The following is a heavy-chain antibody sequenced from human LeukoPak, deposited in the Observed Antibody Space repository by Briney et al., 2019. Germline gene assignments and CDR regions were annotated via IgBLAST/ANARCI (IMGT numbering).Heavy chain of an antibody. CDR2: ISWNSGTI. Sequence: GGSLRLSCAASGFSFDDYAMHWVRQGPGEGLEWVSGISWNSGTIAYADSVKGRSTISRDNAKNSLYLQMNSLRAEDTALYYCARGRDGDYYFDYWGQGTLVTVSS. D-gene: IGHD4-17*01. CDR3: ARGRDGDYYFDY. V-gene: IGHV3-9*01. CDR1: GFSFDDYA. J-gene: IGHJ4*02.